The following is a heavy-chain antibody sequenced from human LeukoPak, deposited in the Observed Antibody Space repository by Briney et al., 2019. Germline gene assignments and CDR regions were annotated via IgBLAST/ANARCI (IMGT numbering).Heavy chain of an antibody. D-gene: IGHD5-24*01. V-gene: IGHV4-34*01. J-gene: IGHJ4*02. Sequence: SETLSLTCAVYGGSFSGYYWSWIRQPPGKGPEWIGEINHSGSTNYNPSLKSRVTISVDTSKNQFSLKLSSVTAADTAVYYCARDIMATIPFFDYWGQGTLVTVSS. CDR2: INHSGST. CDR3: ARDIMATIPFFDY. CDR1: GGSFSGYY.